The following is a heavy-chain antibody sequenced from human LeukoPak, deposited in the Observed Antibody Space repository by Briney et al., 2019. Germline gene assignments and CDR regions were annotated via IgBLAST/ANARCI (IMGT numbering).Heavy chain of an antibody. CDR1: GGSISSYY. D-gene: IGHD4-11*01. Sequence: SETLSLTCTVSGGSISSYYWSWIRQPPGKGLEWIGYIYYSGSTNYNPSLKSRVTISVDTSKNQFSLKLSSLTAADTAVYYCARGYSKIYYWGQGTLVTVSS. V-gene: IGHV4-59*01. J-gene: IGHJ4*02. CDR3: ARGYSKIYY. CDR2: IYYSGST.